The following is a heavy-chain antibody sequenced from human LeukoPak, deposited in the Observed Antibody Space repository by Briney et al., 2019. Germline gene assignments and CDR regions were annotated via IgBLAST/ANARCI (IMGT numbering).Heavy chain of an antibody. D-gene: IGHD5-12*01. CDR1: GFTFSSYA. J-gene: IGHJ4*02. Sequence: GGSLRLSCAAPGFTFSSYAMSWVRQAPGKGLEWVSAISGSGGSTYYADSVKGRFTISRDNSKNTLYLQMNSLRAEDTAVYYCAKDPAPRGIVATIFDYWGQGTLVTVSS. CDR3: AKDPAPRGIVATIFDY. CDR2: ISGSGGST. V-gene: IGHV3-23*01.